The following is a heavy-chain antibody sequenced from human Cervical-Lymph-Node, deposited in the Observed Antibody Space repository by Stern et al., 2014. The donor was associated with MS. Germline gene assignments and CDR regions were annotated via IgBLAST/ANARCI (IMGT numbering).Heavy chain of an antibody. D-gene: IGHD6-13*01. Sequence: EVQLVESGGGLIQPGGSLRLSCAASGFTFSSYWMHWVRQAPGKGLVWVSRINSDGISTNYADSVRGRFTIYRDNAKNTLYLQMNSLRAEDTAVYYCARGGGVAIAGRTDSWGQGTLVTVSS. CDR3: ARGGGVAIAGRTDS. CDR1: GFTFSSYW. J-gene: IGHJ4*02. CDR2: INSDGIST. V-gene: IGHV3-74*02.